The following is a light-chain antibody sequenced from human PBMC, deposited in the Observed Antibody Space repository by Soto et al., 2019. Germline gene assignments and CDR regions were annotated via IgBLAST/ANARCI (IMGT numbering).Light chain of an antibody. CDR1: SSNIGAGYD. Sequence: QSVLTQPPSVSGAPGQRVTISCTGSSSNIGAGYDVHWYQQLPGTAPKLLIYGNSNRPSGVPDRCSGSKSGTSASLAITGLQAEDEADYYCQSYDSSLSGVVFGTGTKLTVL. J-gene: IGLJ1*01. CDR3: QSYDSSLSGVV. CDR2: GNS. V-gene: IGLV1-40*01.